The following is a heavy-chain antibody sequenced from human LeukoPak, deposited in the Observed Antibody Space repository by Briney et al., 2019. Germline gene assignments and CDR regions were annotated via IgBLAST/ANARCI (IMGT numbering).Heavy chain of an antibody. Sequence: GGSLRLSCAASGFTFSSYGMHWVRQAPGKGLEWVAVIWYGGSNKYYADSVKGRFTISRDNSKNTLYLQMNSLRAEDTAVYYCARDLDLSGMDVWGQGTTVTASS. V-gene: IGHV3-33*01. CDR2: IWYGGSNK. CDR3: ARDLDLSGMDV. CDR1: GFTFSSYG. J-gene: IGHJ6*02.